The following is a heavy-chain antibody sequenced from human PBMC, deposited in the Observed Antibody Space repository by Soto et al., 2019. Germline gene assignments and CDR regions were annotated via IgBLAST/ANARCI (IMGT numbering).Heavy chain of an antibody. CDR2: IWYDGSNK. D-gene: IGHD3-3*01. CDR1: GFTFSSYG. J-gene: IGHJ6*02. V-gene: IGHV3-33*01. CDR3: ARGLFGVVGQVNGMDV. Sequence: QVQLVEPGGGVVQPGRSLRLSCAASGFTFSSYGMHWVRQAPGKGLEWVAVIWYDGSNKYYADSVKGRFTISRDNSKNTLYLQMNSLRAEDTAVYYCARGLFGVVGQVNGMDVWGQGTTVTVSS.